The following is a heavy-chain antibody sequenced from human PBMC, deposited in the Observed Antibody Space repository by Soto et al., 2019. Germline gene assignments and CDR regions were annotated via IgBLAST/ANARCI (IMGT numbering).Heavy chain of an antibody. D-gene: IGHD3-3*01. CDR1: GYSISSGYY. CDR2: IYHSGST. Sequence: SETLSLTCAVSGYSISSGYYWGWIRQPPGKGLEWIGSIYHSGSTYYNPSLKSRVTISVDTSKNQFSLKLSSVPAADTAVYYCARDTDFFGKGFDPWGQGTLVTVSS. CDR3: ARDTDFFGKGFDP. J-gene: IGHJ5*02. V-gene: IGHV4-38-2*02.